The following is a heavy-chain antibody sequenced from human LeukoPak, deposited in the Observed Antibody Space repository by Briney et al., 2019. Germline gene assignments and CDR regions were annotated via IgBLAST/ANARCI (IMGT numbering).Heavy chain of an antibody. CDR2: IYSGGTT. J-gene: IGHJ4*02. CDR1: GFAFSDYA. V-gene: IGHV3-53*01. CDR3: VRSPGSLFDY. Sequence: GGSLRLSCAASGFAFSDYAMGWVRQAPGKGLEWVSNIYSGGTTFYADSVKGRFTISRDNSKNTLYLQMNNVRAEDTALYYCVRSPGSLFDYWGQGTLVTVSS.